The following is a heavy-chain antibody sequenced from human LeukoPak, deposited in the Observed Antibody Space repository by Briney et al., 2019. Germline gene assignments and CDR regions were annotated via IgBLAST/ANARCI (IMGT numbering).Heavy chain of an antibody. J-gene: IGHJ4*02. Sequence: PGGSLRLSCAASGFTFSIYSMSWVRQAPGKGLEWVSIISGTGAVTFYADSLKGRFTISRDNSKNTLYLQMNSLRDEDTAVYYCTTFHLVDTAPGDYWGQGTLVTVSS. CDR1: GFTFSIYS. CDR3: TTFHLVDTAPGDY. V-gene: IGHV3-23*01. CDR2: ISGTGAVT. D-gene: IGHD5-18*01.